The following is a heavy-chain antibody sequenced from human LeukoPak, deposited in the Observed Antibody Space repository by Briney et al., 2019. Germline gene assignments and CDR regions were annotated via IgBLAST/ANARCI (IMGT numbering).Heavy chain of an antibody. CDR3: ARDFRYCSSTSRYPSEYFQH. CDR2: INPSGGST. D-gene: IGHD2-2*01. V-gene: IGHV1-46*01. J-gene: IGHJ1*01. Sequence: ASVKVSCKASGYTFTSYYMHWVRQAPGQGLEWMGIINPSGGSTSYAQKFQGRVTMTRDTSTSTVYMELSSLRSEDTAVYYCARDFRYCSSTSRYPSEYFQHWGQGTLVTVSS. CDR1: GYTFTSYY.